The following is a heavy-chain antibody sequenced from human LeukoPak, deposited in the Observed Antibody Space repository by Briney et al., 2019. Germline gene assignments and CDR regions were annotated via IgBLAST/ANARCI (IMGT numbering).Heavy chain of an antibody. CDR1: GLTVSSNY. J-gene: IGHJ4*02. CDR3: ARVSGYHWESFYDY. D-gene: IGHD5-12*01. V-gene: IGHV3-53*01. Sequence: SGGSLRLSCAASGLTVSSNYMSWVRQAPGKGLEWVSVIYSGGSTYYADSVKGRFTISRDNSKNTLYLQMNSLRAEDTAVYYCARVSGYHWESFYDYWGQGTLVTVSS. CDR2: IYSGGST.